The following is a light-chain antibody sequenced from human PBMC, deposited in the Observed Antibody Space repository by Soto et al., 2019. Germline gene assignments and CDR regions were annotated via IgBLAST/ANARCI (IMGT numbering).Light chain of an antibody. CDR3: QQYSTYPWT. V-gene: IGKV1-39*01. J-gene: IGKJ1*01. Sequence: DIQMTQSPSSLSASVGDRVTITCRASQNMSSYLNWYQQKPETAPKLLIYAASGLQSGVPSRFSGSGSGTEFTLTISSLQPDDFATYYCQQYSTYPWTFGQGTKVDIK. CDR1: QNMSSY. CDR2: AAS.